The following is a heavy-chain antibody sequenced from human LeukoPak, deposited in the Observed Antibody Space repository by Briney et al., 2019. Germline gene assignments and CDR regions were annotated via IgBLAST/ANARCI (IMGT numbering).Heavy chain of an antibody. CDR3: ARGGYYYGSGSSPFFDC. J-gene: IGHJ4*02. V-gene: IGHV4-30-4*01. D-gene: IGHD3-10*01. CDR1: GGSISSGDYY. CDR2: IYYSGST. Sequence: SSETLSLTCTVSGGSISSGDYYWSWIRQPPGKGLEWIGYIYYSGSTYYNPSLKSRVSISVDTSQSQFSLKLSSVTAADTAVYYCARGGYYYGSGSSPFFDCWGQGTLVTVSS.